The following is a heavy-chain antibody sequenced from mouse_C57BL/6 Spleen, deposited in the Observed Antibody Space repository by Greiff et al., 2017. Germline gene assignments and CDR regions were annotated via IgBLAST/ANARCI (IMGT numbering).Heavy chain of an antibody. CDR3: GRSPYDQLLGFFDY. V-gene: IGHV1-4*01. CDR2: MNPSSGYT. CDR1: GYTFTSYS. D-gene: IGHD4-1*01. Sequence: VQLQQSGAELARPGASVKMSCKASGYTFTSYSMHWVKQRPGQGLEWIGYMNPSSGYTKYNQKFKDKATLTADKSSSTAYMQLSSLTSEDSAVYYGGRSPYDQLLGFFDYWGQGTTLTVSS. J-gene: IGHJ2*01.